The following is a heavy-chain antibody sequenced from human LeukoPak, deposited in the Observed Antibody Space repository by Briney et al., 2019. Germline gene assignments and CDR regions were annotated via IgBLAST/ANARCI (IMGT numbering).Heavy chain of an antibody. CDR2: IYSGERT. J-gene: IGHJ4*02. D-gene: IGHD1-1*01. V-gene: IGHV3-53*01. Sequence: GSLLLSCVASGFTVSSNYMSWVRQAPGKGLEWVSIIYSGERTFYADSVKGRFIISRDNSENTVYLHMNTLRAEDTGMYYCASDNSGSIDYWDQGTVVTVSS. CDR3: ASDNSGSIDY. CDR1: GFTVSSNY.